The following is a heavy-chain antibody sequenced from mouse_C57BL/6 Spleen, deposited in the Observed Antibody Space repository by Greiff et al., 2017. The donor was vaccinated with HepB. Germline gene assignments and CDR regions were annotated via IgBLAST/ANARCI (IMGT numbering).Heavy chain of an antibody. Sequence: QVQLQQSGAELVMPGASVKLSCKASGYTFTSYWMHWVKQRPGQGLEWIGEIDPSDSYTNYNQKFKGKSTLTVDKSSSTAYMQLSSLTSEDSAVYYCARYYSTFDYWGQGTTLTVSS. D-gene: IGHD2-5*01. V-gene: IGHV1-69*01. CDR3: ARYYSTFDY. J-gene: IGHJ2*01. CDR1: GYTFTSYW. CDR2: IDPSDSYT.